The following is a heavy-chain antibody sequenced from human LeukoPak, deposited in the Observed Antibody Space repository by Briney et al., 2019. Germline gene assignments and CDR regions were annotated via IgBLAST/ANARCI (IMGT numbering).Heavy chain of an antibody. CDR2: ISYDGSNK. Sequence: GGSLRLSCAASGFTFSSYAMHWVRQAPGKGLEWVAVISYDGSNKYYADSVKGRFTISKDSSNNTLYLQMNSLRAEDTAVYYCARDGRYSSSWHQYYYYMDVWGKGTTVTVSS. CDR3: ARDGRYSSSWHQYYYYMDV. J-gene: IGHJ6*03. CDR1: GFTFSSYA. D-gene: IGHD6-13*01. V-gene: IGHV3-30-3*01.